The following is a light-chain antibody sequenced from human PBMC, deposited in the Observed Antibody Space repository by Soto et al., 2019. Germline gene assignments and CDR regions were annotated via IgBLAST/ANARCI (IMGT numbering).Light chain of an antibody. CDR2: RAS. J-gene: IGKJ1*01. Sequence: DIQMTQSPSTLSASVGDRVTITCRASQNINNWLAWYQQKPGQAPKRLIFRASSLEHGVPARFSGRGSGTDFIFTITSLQPDAFATYYCQQYSSDSTSGQGTTGAIK. CDR1: QNINNW. CDR3: QQYSSDST. V-gene: IGKV1-5*03.